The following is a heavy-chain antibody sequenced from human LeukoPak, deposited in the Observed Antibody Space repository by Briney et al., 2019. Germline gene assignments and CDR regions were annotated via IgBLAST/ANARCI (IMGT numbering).Heavy chain of an antibody. J-gene: IGHJ5*02. CDR3: AKASVAIPQYCNS. CDR2: ISGTGSST. D-gene: IGHD2-2*02. V-gene: IGHV3-23*01. Sequence: PGGSLRLSCEASGFTFGSYAMNWVRQAPGKGLEWVSTISGTGSSTYYADSAKGRFTISRDNSKDTLFLQLNSLTAADTAMYFCAKASVAIPQYCNSWGQGTLVTVSS. CDR1: GFTFGSYA.